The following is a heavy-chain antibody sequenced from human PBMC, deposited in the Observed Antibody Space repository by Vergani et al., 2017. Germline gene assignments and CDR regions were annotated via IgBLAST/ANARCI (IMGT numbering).Heavy chain of an antibody. J-gene: IGHJ3*02. CDR1: GFTFSSYA. D-gene: IGHD6-19*01. CDR3: AKRTYSSGWNNGDAFDI. V-gene: IGHV3-23*04. Sequence: EVQLVESGGGLVQPGGSLRLSCAASGFTFSSYAMSWVRQAPGKGLEWVSAISGSGGSTYYADSVKGRFTISRDNSKNTLYLQMNSLRAEDTAVYYCAKRTYSSGWNNGDAFDIWGQGTMVTVSS. CDR2: ISGSGGST.